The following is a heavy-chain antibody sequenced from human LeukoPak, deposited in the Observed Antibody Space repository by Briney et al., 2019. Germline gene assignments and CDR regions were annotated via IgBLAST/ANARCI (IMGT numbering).Heavy chain of an antibody. Sequence: GASVKVSCKASGGTFSSYAISWVRQAPGQGLEWMGRIIPILGIANYAQKFQGRVTITADKSTSTAYMELSSLRSEDTAVYYCAGDRKDYGDYVFYYYYGMDVWGQGTTVTVSS. V-gene: IGHV1-69*04. J-gene: IGHJ6*02. CDR2: IIPILGIA. D-gene: IGHD4-17*01. CDR1: GGTFSSYA. CDR3: AGDRKDYGDYVFYYYYGMDV.